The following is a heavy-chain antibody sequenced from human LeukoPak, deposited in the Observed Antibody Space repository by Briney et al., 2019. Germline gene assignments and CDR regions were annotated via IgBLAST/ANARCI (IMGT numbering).Heavy chain of an antibody. Sequence: PGGSLRLSCAASGFTFSSYGMHWVRQAPGKGLEWVAVITYDGSNKNYADSVKGRFTISRDNSKNTLYVQMNSLRGEDTAVYYCAKDSTAMGLTTDFDYWGQGTLVTVSS. V-gene: IGHV3-30*18. J-gene: IGHJ4*02. CDR3: AKDSTAMGLTTDFDY. D-gene: IGHD1-14*01. CDR2: ITYDGSNK. CDR1: GFTFSSYG.